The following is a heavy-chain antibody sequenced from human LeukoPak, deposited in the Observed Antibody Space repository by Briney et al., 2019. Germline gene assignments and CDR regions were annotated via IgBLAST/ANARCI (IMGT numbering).Heavy chain of an antibody. D-gene: IGHD1-26*01. J-gene: IGHJ4*02. V-gene: IGHV1-8*01. Sequence: ASVKVSCKASGYTFTSYDINWVRQATGQGLEWMGWMNPNSGNTGYAQKFQGRVTMTRNTSISTAYMELSSLRSEDTAVYYCAKAPFTRSYYFDYWGQGTLVTVSS. CDR3: AKAPFTRSYYFDY. CDR1: GYTFTSYD. CDR2: MNPNSGNT.